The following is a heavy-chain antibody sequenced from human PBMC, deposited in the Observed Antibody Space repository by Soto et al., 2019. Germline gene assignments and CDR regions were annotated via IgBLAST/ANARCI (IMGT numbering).Heavy chain of an antibody. Sequence: QVQLVESGGGVVQPGRSLRLSCAASGFTFSIFGMHWVRQAPGKGLEWVAVISYDGSRTYYRDSVKGRFTISRDSSKNTLYLQMHSLRAEDKAVYYCAKSMAVAFPGFYGLNVWGQGTTVTVSS. V-gene: IGHV3-30*18. D-gene: IGHD6-19*01. CDR2: ISYDGSRT. CDR1: GFTFSIFG. CDR3: AKSMAVAFPGFYGLNV. J-gene: IGHJ6*02.